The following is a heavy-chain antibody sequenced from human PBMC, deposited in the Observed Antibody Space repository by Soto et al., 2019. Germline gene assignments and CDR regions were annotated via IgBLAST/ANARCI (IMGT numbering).Heavy chain of an antibody. CDR3: ARDRAGKRTFPHNTFNL. Sequence: QEQLAESGGGLVKPGGSLRLSCAASGFSFNVYYMTWIRQAPGSGLEWVASISILGDSTYYADSVKGRFTISRDNVKNSLYRQMDTLRAEDTAVYYCARDRAGKRTFPHNTFNLWGQGTTVAVAS. D-gene: IGHD6-19*01. J-gene: IGHJ3*01. V-gene: IGHV3-11*01. CDR2: ISILGDST. CDR1: GFSFNVYY.